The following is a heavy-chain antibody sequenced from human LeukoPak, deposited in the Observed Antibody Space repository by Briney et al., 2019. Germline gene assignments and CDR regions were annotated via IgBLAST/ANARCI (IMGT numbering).Heavy chain of an antibody. J-gene: IGHJ3*02. CDR3: TRDIRLTTDRDAFDI. CDR2: ISGSAWTI. CDR1: GFTFRSFS. Sequence: GGSLRLSCVASGFTFRSFSMNWVRQAPGKGPEWVSSISGSAWTIYVADSLKGRFTTSRDNARNSLYLQMNSLRAEDTAVYFCTRDIRLTTDRDAFDIWGQGTMVTVSS. D-gene: IGHD1-14*01. V-gene: IGHV3-21*01.